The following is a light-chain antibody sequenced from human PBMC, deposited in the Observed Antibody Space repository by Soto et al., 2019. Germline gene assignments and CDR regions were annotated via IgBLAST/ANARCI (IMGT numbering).Light chain of an antibody. CDR2: TTS. J-gene: IGKJ5*01. CDR3: RQYGSSLSIT. Sequence: EIVLTQSPGTLSLSPGERATLSCRASQSVNDNHLAWYQQKPGQAPRLLIYTTSNRATGIPDRFSGSGSGTDFIITISSLEPEDFAVYYCRQYGSSLSITFGQGTRLEI. CDR1: QSVNDNH. V-gene: IGKV3-20*01.